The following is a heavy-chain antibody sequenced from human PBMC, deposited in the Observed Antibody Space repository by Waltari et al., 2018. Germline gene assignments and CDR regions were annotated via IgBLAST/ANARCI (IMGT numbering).Heavy chain of an antibody. V-gene: IGHV4-31*03. CDR3: ASKDRGYNSPAPDH. D-gene: IGHD5-18*01. CDR1: GGSISSGGYY. Sequence: QVQLQESGPGLVKPSQTLSVTCTVSGGSISSGGYYCSWVRQHPGKGPGWIGDSYYTGTSHYNPSLRSRVTISIDTSKNQFSLKLSSVTAADTAVYYCASKDRGYNSPAPDHWGQGTLVTVSS. CDR2: SYYTGTS. J-gene: IGHJ4*02.